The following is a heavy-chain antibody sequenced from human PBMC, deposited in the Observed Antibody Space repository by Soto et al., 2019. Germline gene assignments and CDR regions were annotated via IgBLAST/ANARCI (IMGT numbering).Heavy chain of an antibody. CDR2: IYPGDSDT. Sequence: GESLKISCKGSGYSFGHFWIGWVRQMPGKGLEWMGIIYPGDSDTRYSPSFQGQVTISADKSIRTAYLQWSSLNSSDTAMYYCARKGYPNASSGYYLLGFDPWGQGTLVTVSS. D-gene: IGHD3-22*01. CDR3: ARKGYPNASSGYYLLGFDP. CDR1: GYSFGHFW. J-gene: IGHJ5*02. V-gene: IGHV5-51*01.